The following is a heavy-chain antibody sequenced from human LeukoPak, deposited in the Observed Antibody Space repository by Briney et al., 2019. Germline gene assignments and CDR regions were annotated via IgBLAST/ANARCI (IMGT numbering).Heavy chain of an antibody. D-gene: IGHD6-19*01. CDR3: AREAPYSSGCFDY. J-gene: IGHJ4*02. V-gene: IGHV3-21*01. CDR1: GFTFSSYA. CDR2: ISSSGSYI. Sequence: GGSLRLSCAASGFTFSSYAMNWVRQAPGKGLEWVSSISSSGSYIYYADSVKGRFTISRDNAYNSLYLQMNSLRAEDTAVYYCAREAPYSSGCFDYWGQGTLVTVSS.